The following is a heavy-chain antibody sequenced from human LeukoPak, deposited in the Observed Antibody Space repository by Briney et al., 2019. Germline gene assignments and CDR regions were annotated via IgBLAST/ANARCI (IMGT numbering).Heavy chain of an antibody. J-gene: IGHJ4*02. CDR3: AKGITYYPIKY. V-gene: IGHV4-34*01. Sequence: SETLSLTCAVYGGSFSGYYWSWIRQPPGKELEWIGEINPSGSANYSPSLKSRVTMSVDTSRKQFSLNLTSVTAADTAVYYCAKGITYYPIKYWGQGALVTVS. D-gene: IGHD1-26*01. CDR2: INPSGSA. CDR1: GGSFSGYY.